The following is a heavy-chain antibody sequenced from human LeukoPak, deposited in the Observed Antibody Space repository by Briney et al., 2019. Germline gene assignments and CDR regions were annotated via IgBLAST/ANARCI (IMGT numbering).Heavy chain of an antibody. CDR2: IRRDGSRI. V-gene: IGHV3-48*01. Sequence: TGGSLRLSCAASGFSFSSCSMNWVRQAPGKGLEWISYIRRDGSRIYYADSVEGRFTISRDNAKNSLYLQMDSLRVEDTAVYYCTRDPHALDFWGQGTLVTVSS. CDR1: GFSFSSCS. D-gene: IGHD2/OR15-2a*01. CDR3: TRDPHALDF. J-gene: IGHJ4*02.